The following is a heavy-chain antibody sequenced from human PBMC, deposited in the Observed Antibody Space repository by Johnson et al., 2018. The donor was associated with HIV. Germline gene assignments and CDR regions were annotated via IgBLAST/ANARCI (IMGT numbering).Heavy chain of an antibody. CDR3: AKMGTGRSKIQFLEWLPIPHAFDI. CDR1: GFTFSSYA. V-gene: IGHV3-23*01. Sequence: EVQLLESGGGLVQPGGSLRLSCAASGFTFSSYAMSWVRQAPGKGLEWVSAISGSGGSTYYADSVKGRFTISRDNSKNTLYLQMNSLRAEDTAVYYCAKMGTGRSKIQFLEWLPIPHAFDIWGQGTMVTVSS. CDR2: ISGSGGST. D-gene: IGHD3-3*01. J-gene: IGHJ3*02.